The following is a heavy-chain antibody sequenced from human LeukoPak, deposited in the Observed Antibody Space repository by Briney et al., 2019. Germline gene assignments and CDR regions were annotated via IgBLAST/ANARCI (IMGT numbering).Heavy chain of an antibody. V-gene: IGHV4-34*01. J-gene: IGHJ4*02. CDR2: INHSGST. D-gene: IGHD2-15*01. CDR3: ARDLRGGSPGY. Sequence: PSETLSLTCAVYGGSFSGYYWSWIRQPPGKGLEWIGEINHSGSTNYNPSLKSRVTISVDTSKNQFSLKLSSVTAADTAVYYCARDLRGGSPGYWGQGTLVTVSS. CDR1: GGSFSGYY.